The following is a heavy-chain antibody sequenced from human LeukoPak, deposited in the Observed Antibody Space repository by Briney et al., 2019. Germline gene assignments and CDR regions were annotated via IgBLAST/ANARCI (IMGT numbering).Heavy chain of an antibody. CDR1: GGSFSGYY. V-gene: IGHV4-34*01. CDR3: AIPGTLGHCSGGSCRPPMDV. D-gene: IGHD2-15*01. CDR2: INHSGST. Sequence: SETLSLTCAVYGGSFSGYYWSWIRQPPGKGLEWIGEINHSGSTNYNPSLKSRVTISVDTSKNQFSLKLSSVTAADTAVYYCAIPGTLGHCSGGSCRPPMDVWGKGTTVTVSS. J-gene: IGHJ6*04.